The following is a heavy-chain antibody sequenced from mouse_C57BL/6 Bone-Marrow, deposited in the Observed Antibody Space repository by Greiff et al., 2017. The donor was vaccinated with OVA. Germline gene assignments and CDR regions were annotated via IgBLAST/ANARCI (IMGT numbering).Heavy chain of an antibody. CDR3: ASYYGGYAMDY. CDR2: IYPRSGNT. D-gene: IGHD1-1*01. Sequence: QVHVKQSGAELARPGASVKLSCKASGYTFTSYGISWVKQRTGQGLEWIGEIYPRSGNTYYNEKFKGKATLTADKSSSTAYMELRSLTSEDSAVYFCASYYGGYAMDYWGQGTSVTVSS. CDR1: GYTFTSYG. V-gene: IGHV1-81*01. J-gene: IGHJ4*01.